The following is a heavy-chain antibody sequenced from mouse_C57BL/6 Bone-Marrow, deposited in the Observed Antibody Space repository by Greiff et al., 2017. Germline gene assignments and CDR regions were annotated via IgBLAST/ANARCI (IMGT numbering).Heavy chain of an antibody. CDR1: GFNIKDDY. D-gene: IGHD2-3*01. Sequence: EVQLQQSGAELVRPGASVKLSCTASGFNIKDDYMHWVKQRPEQGLEWIGWIDPENGDTEYASKFQGKATITADTSSNTAYLQLSSLTSEDTAVXYCTTLYPPKGYYFDYWGQGTTLTVSS. J-gene: IGHJ2*01. CDR2: IDPENGDT. V-gene: IGHV14-4*01. CDR3: TTLYPPKGYYFDY.